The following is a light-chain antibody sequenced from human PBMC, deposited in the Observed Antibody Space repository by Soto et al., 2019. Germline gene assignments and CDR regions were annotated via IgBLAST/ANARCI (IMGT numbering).Light chain of an antibody. CDR1: SSDVGTYNY. CDR3: SLYRGTNTPVS. Sequence: QSVLTQPASVSGSPGQSITISCTGTSSDVGTYNYVSWYQHYPGKAPKVMIYDVSDRPSGVSTRFSGSKSGNTASLTISGLHAEDEAIYYCSLYRGTNTPVSFGGGTQLTVL. V-gene: IGLV2-14*03. CDR2: DVS. J-gene: IGLJ2*01.